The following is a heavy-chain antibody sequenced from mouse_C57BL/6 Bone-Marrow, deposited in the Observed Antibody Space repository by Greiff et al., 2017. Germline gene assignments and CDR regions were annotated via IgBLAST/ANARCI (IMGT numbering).Heavy chain of an antibody. CDR3: ARSRYGYDRVAYYFDN. D-gene: IGHD2-14*01. Sequence: QVQLQQPGAELVRPGSSVKLSCKASGYTFTSYWMHWVKQRPIHGLEWIGNIDPSDSETHSNQKFKDKATLTVDKSSSTAYMQLSSLTSEDSAVYYCARSRYGYDRVAYYFDNWGQGTTLTVSS. CDR1: GYTFTSYW. J-gene: IGHJ2*01. V-gene: IGHV1-52*01. CDR2: IDPSDSET.